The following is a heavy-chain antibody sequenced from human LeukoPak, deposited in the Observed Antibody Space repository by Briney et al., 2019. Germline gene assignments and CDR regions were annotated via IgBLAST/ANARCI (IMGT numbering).Heavy chain of an antibody. V-gene: IGHV1-2*02. CDR1: GYSFTAYY. J-gene: IGHJ6*02. CDR3: ASLEYASGSSNSYYYYDGRDI. Sequence: ASVKVSCKASGYSFTAYYIHWVRQAPGQGLEWMGRISPTRGGTKYARKVLGRVSMTRDTSISTSYMELSSLRPDDTAVYYCASLEYASGSSNSYYYYDGRDIWGQGTMVTVSS. D-gene: IGHD3-10*01. CDR2: ISPTRGGT.